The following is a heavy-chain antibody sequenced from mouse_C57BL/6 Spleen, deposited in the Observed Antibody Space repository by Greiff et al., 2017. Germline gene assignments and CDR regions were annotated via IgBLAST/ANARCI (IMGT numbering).Heavy chain of an antibody. V-gene: IGHV1-53*01. CDR3: ASPSYYGSSSWFAY. Sequence: VQLQQPGTELVKPGASVKLSCKASGYTFTSYWMHWVKQRPGQGLEWIGNINPSYGGTNYNEKFKSKATLTVDKSASTAYMQLSRLTSEDSAVSLCASPSYYGSSSWFAYWGQGTLVTVSA. J-gene: IGHJ3*01. CDR1: GYTFTSYW. CDR2: INPSYGGT. D-gene: IGHD1-1*01.